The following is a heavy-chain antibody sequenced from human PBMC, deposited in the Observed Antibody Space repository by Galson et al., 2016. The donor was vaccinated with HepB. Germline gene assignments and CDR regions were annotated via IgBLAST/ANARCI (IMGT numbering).Heavy chain of an antibody. CDR2: ISFDGSGA. D-gene: IGHD1-1*01. V-gene: IGHV3-30*18. CDR1: GFTFSHYY. Sequence: SLRLSCAASGFTFSHYYMHWVRQAPGKWLEWVAQISFDGSGANYADSARGRFTISRDNSKNTLYLEMNSLRTEDTAVYHCAKEVDTCGYTLDVWGQGTTVTVSS. J-gene: IGHJ6*02. CDR3: AKEVDTCGYTLDV.